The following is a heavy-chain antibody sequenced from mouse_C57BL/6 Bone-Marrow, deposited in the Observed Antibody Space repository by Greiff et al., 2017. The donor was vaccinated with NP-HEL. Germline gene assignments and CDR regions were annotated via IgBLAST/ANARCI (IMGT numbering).Heavy chain of an antibody. CDR3: ARGGYYGSSLAWFAD. J-gene: IGHJ3*01. CDR2: IDPSDSYT. V-gene: IGHV1-69*01. Sequence: QVQLQQPGAELVMPGASVKLSCKASGYTFTSYWMHWVKQRPGQGLEWIGEIDPSDSYTNYNQKFKGKSTLTVDKSSSTAYMQLSSLTSEDSAVYYCARGGYYGSSLAWFADWGQGTLVTVSA. CDR1: GYTFTSYW. D-gene: IGHD1-1*01.